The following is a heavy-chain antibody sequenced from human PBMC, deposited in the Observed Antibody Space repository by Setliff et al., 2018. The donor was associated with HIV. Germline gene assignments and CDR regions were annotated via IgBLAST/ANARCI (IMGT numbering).Heavy chain of an antibody. V-gene: IGHV1-18*01. Sequence: ASVKVSCKSSGYSFISHDINWVRQAPGQGLEWMGRISIYNGNVNTAPKFQGRVTMTTDTSTDTAYLELRSLRSDDTAVYYCARDDDVIMVVVGGDYWGQGTLVTVSS. J-gene: IGHJ4*02. CDR2: ISIYNGNV. D-gene: IGHD3-22*01. CDR1: GYSFISHD. CDR3: ARDDDVIMVVVGGDY.